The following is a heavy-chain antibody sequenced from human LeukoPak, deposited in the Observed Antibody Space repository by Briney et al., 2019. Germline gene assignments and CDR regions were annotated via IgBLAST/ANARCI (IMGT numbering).Heavy chain of an antibody. CDR3: ARGGDYGDLRYFDY. CDR2: IYYSGST. J-gene: IGHJ4*02. CDR1: GGSISSYN. V-gene: IGHV4-59*01. D-gene: IGHD4-17*01. Sequence: PSETLSLTCTVSGGSISSYNWSWIRQPPGKGLEWIGYIYYSGSTNYSPSLKSRVTFSVDTSKNQFSLKLNSVTAADTAVYYCARGGDYGDLRYFDYWGQGTLVTASS.